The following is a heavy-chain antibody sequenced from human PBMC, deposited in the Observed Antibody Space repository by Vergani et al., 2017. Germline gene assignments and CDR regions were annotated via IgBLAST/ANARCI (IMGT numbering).Heavy chain of an antibody. V-gene: IGHV1-46*01. CDR1: GYTFTSYY. CDR3: ALRKGGGIRSYYFDY. D-gene: IGHD1-26*01. Sequence: QVQLVQSGAEVKKPGASVKVSCKASGYTFTSYYMHWVRQAPGQGLEWMGIINPSGGSTSYAQKFQGRVTMTRDTSTSTVYMELSSLRSEDTALYYCALRKGGGIRSYYFDYWGQGTLVTVSS. CDR2: INPSGGST. J-gene: IGHJ4*02.